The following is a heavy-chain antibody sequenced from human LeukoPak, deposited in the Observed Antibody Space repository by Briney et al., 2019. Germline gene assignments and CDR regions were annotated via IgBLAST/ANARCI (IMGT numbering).Heavy chain of an antibody. CDR3: ARHDSSGFYYFDC. CDR2: ISNSGST. J-gene: IGHJ4*02. V-gene: IGHV4-59*08. Sequence: SETLSLTCTVSGDSIRGYYWSWIRQPPGKGLESIGHISNSGSTNYNPSLKGRVTMAIDMSKNQFSLRVNSVTTADTAVYYCARHDSSGFYYFDCWGQGALVTVSS. CDR1: GDSIRGYY. D-gene: IGHD6-6*01.